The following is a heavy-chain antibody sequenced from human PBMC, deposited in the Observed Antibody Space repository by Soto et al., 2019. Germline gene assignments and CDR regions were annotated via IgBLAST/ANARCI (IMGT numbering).Heavy chain of an antibody. D-gene: IGHD2-21*01. CDR1: GGSISSSSYY. Sequence: QLQLQESGPGLVKPSETLSLTCTVSGGSISSSSYYWGWIRQPPGKGLEWIGSIYYSGSTYYNPSLKSRVTLTVDKSNTQSPLKLSSATAADTAVHYCARAQHIVVGAGGMDVWGQGTTVTVSS. CDR2: IYYSGST. V-gene: IGHV4-39*01. CDR3: ARAQHIVVGAGGMDV. J-gene: IGHJ6*02.